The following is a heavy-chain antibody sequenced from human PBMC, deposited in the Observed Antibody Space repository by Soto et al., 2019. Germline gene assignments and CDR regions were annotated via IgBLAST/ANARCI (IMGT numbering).Heavy chain of an antibody. CDR2: IRSKANSYAT. J-gene: IGHJ6*03. D-gene: IGHD6-25*01. V-gene: IGHV3-73*01. CDR3: TRHGRAADSRLTPFYMDV. Sequence: EVQLVESGGGLVQPGGSLKLSCAASGFTFSGSAMHWVRQASGKGLEWVGRIRSKANSYATAYAASVKGRFTISRDDSKNTAYLQMNSLKTEDTAVYYSTRHGRAADSRLTPFYMDVWGKGTTVTVSS. CDR1: GFTFSGSA.